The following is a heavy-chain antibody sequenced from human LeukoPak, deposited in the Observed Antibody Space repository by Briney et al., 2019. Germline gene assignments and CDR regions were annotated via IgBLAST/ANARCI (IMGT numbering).Heavy chain of an antibody. CDR3: ARDRSSSWYWFDP. D-gene: IGHD6-13*01. CDR2: ISSSSSYI. V-gene: IGHV3-21*01. Sequence: GGSLRLSCAASGFTFSSYNMNWVRQAPGKGLEWVSSISSSSSYIYYADSVKGRFTISRDNAKNTLYLQMNSLRAEDTAVYYCARDRSSSWYWFDPWGQGTLVTVSS. J-gene: IGHJ5*02. CDR1: GFTFSSYN.